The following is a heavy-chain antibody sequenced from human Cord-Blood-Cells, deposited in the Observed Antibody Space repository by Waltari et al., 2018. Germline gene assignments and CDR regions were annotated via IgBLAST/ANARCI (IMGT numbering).Heavy chain of an antibody. CDR2: IIPIFGTA. V-gene: IGHV1-69*01. J-gene: IGHJ4*02. CDR3: ARDPVAARHPRDFDY. D-gene: IGHD6-6*01. Sequence: QVQLVQSGAEVKKPGSSVKVSCKASGGTSSSYAISWVRQAPGQGLEWMGWIIPIFGTANYAQKFQGRVTITADESTSTAYMELSSLRAEDTAVYYCARDPVAARHPRDFDYWGQGTLVTVSS. CDR1: GGTSSSYA.